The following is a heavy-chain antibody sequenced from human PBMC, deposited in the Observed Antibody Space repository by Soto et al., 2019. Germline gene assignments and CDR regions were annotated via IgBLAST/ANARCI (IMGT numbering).Heavy chain of an antibody. CDR2: INSDGSST. CDR3: ARGGGLNGYFDL. Sequence: EVQLVESGGGLVQPGGSLRLSCAASGFTFSSYWMHWVRQAPGKGLVWVSRINSDGSSTSYADSVKGRCTISRDNAKNTRYLQMSSLRAEETGVCYCARGGGLNGYFDLWGRGTLVTVSS. J-gene: IGHJ2*01. CDR1: GFTFSSYW. V-gene: IGHV3-74*01. D-gene: IGHD3-16*01.